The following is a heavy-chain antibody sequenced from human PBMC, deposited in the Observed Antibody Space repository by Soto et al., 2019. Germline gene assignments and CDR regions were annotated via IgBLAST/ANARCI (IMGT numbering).Heavy chain of an antibody. Sequence: QVQLVESGGGVVQPGRSLRLSCASSGFTFSSYGIHWVRQAPGKGLEWVAVISYDGSYKYYADSVMGRVTISRDHSKNTLYLQRNSLRAEDTALYYCAKWAGGFDYWGQGTLVTVSS. CDR3: AKWAGGFDY. CDR1: GFTFSSYG. J-gene: IGHJ4*02. CDR2: ISYDGSYK. V-gene: IGHV3-30*18.